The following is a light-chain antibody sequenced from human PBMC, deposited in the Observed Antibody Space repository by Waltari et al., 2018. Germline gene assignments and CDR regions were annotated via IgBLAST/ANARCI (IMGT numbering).Light chain of an antibody. V-gene: IGKV1-5*01. CDR2: DVS. CDR3: QQYNTYCS. J-gene: IGKJ4*01. Sequence: DIQMIQSPSTLSASVGDRVTITCRASQNITRWLAWYHQKPGKAPKLLLYDVSTLESGVPSRFSGRGSGTEFTLTISSLQPDDFAVYYCQQYNTYCSFGGGTKVEI. CDR1: QNITRW.